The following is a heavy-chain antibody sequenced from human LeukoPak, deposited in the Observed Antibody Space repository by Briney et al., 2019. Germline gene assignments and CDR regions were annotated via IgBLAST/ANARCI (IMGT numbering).Heavy chain of an antibody. Sequence: GGSLRLSCAASGSTFSSYGMHWVREAPGKGLEWVAVISYDGSNKYYADSVKGRFTISRDNSKNTLYLQMNSLRAEDTAVYYCTKDSVAMVTTSDYWGQGTLVTVSS. CDR2: ISYDGSNK. J-gene: IGHJ4*02. D-gene: IGHD5-18*01. V-gene: IGHV3-30*18. CDR3: TKDSVAMVTTSDY. CDR1: GSTFSSYG.